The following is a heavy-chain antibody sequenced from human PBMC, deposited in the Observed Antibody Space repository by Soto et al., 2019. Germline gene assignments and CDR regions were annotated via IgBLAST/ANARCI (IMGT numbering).Heavy chain of an antibody. J-gene: IGHJ2*01. CDR1: GGSISSSSYY. V-gene: IGHV4-39*01. CDR2: IYYSGST. D-gene: IGHD6-13*01. Sequence: QLQLQESGPGLVKPSETLSLTCTVSGGSISSSSYYWGWIRQPPGKGLEWIGSIYYSGSTYYNPSLKSRVTISVDTSKNQFSLKLSSVTAADTAVYYCAKLQIIAAAGHVGNWYFDLWGRGTLVTVSS. CDR3: AKLQIIAAAGHVGNWYFDL.